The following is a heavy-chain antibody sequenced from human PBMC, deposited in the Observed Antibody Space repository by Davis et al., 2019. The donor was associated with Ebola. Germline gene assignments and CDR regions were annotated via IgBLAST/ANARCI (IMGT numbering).Heavy chain of an antibody. J-gene: IGHJ6*02. D-gene: IGHD5-12*01. CDR1: GFTFSSYS. Sequence: GESLKISCAASGFTFSSYSMNWVRQAPGKGLEWVSYISSSSSTIYYADSVKGRFTISRDNAKNSLYLQMNSLRAEDTAFYYCASGDGRGSSYDMDVWGQGTTVTVSS. V-gene: IGHV3-48*01. CDR2: ISSSSSTI. CDR3: ASGDGRGSSYDMDV.